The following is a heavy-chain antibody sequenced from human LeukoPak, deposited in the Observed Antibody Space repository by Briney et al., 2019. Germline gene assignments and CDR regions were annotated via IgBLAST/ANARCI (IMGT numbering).Heavy chain of an antibody. V-gene: IGHV3-23*01. CDR2: ISGSGGST. D-gene: IGHD2-21*02. CDR3: AKPRLAYCGGDCYSTTDY. CDR1: GFTFSSYA. J-gene: IGHJ4*02. Sequence: PGGSLRLSCAAPGFTFSSYAMSWVRQAPGEGLEWVSAISGSGGSTYYADSVKGRFTISRDNSKNTLYLQMNSLRAEDTAVYYCAKPRLAYCGGDCYSTTDYWGQGTLVTVSS.